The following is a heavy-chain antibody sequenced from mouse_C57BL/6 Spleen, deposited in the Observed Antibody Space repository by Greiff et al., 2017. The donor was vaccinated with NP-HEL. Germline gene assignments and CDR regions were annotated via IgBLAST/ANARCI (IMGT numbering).Heavy chain of an antibody. Sequence: QVHVKQSGAELVKPGASVKLSCKASGYTFTSYWMHWVKQRPGQGLEWIGMIHPNSGSTNYNEKFKSKATLTVDKSSSTAYMQLSSLTSEDSAVYYCARDREGIGYYYGSSPFDYWGQGTTLTVSS. V-gene: IGHV1-64*01. D-gene: IGHD1-1*01. CDR2: IHPNSGST. CDR3: ARDREGIGYYYGSSPFDY. J-gene: IGHJ2*01. CDR1: GYTFTSYW.